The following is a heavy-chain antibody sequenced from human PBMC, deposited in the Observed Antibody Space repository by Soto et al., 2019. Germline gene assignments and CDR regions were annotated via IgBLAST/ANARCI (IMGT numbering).Heavy chain of an antibody. D-gene: IGHD6-19*01. J-gene: IGHJ6*02. CDR2: INAGNGNT. CDR1: GYTFTSYA. CDR3: ARRPAVAHYVRDF. Sequence: QVQLVQSGAEVKKPGASVKVSCKASGYTFTSYAMHWVRQAPGQRLEWMGWINAGNGNTKYSQKFQGRVTITRDTPASTAYRELSSLRSEDTAVYSCARRPAVAHYVRDFWAQGTTVTVSS. V-gene: IGHV1-3*01.